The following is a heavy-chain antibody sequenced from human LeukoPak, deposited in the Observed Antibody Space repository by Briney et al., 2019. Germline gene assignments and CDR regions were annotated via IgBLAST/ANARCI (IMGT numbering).Heavy chain of an antibody. CDR1: GFTLSSYS. D-gene: IGHD2-21*02. J-gene: IGHJ6*03. V-gene: IGHV3-7*01. Sequence: GGSLRLSCAASGFTLSSYSMSRVRQAPGKGLEWVANIKQDGSEKYYVDSVKGRFTISRDNAKNSLYLQMNSLRAEDTAVYYCARGFSDLYYYYYYMDVWGKGPRSPSP. CDR3: ARGFSDLYYYYYYMDV. CDR2: IKQDGSEK.